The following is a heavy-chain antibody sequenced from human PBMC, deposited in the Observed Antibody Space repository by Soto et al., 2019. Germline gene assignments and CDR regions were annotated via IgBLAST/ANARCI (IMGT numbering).Heavy chain of an antibody. Sequence: GGSLRLSCAASGFNFRNYALNWVRQAPGKGLEWVSVINGRGVGAYYADSVKGRFTISRDNSKNTVYLQMNSLRAEDTAVYYCAKGIVVSYEFDYWGQGTLVTVSS. CDR2: INGRGVGA. V-gene: IGHV3-23*01. CDR3: AKGIVVSYEFDY. D-gene: IGHD2-8*01. J-gene: IGHJ4*02. CDR1: GFNFRNYA.